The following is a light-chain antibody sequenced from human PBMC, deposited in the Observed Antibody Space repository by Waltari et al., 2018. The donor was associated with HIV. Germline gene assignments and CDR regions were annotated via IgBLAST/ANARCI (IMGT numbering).Light chain of an antibody. V-gene: IGLV3-25*03. CDR3: QSTNVVRV. J-gene: IGLJ3*02. Sequence: SFELTQPPSVSVSPGQPARITCSGDALSKQLTFWYQKKPAQAPVLVIYKDTERPSGIPERFSGSTSGTTATLTISGVQAEDEADYYCQSTNVVRVFGGGTKLTVL. CDR1: ALSKQL. CDR2: KDT.